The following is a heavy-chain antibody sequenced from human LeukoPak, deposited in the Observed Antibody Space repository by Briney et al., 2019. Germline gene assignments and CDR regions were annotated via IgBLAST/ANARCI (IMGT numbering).Heavy chain of an antibody. D-gene: IGHD1-7*01. CDR1: GYTFIGYY. Sequence: ASVKVSCKASGYTFIGYYMHWVRQAPGQGLEWMGRINPNSGGTNYAQKFQGRVTMTRDTSISTAYMELSRLRSDDTAVYYCARGSGWNYGKWNYYYYMDVWGKGTTVTVSS. V-gene: IGHV1-2*06. J-gene: IGHJ6*03. CDR3: ARGSGWNYGKWNYYYYMDV. CDR2: INPNSGGT.